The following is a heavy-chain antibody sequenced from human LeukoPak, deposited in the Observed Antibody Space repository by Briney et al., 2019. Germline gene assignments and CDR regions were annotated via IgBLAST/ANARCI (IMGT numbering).Heavy chain of an antibody. CDR3: AKDKFLTTAKRLDF. V-gene: IGHV3-23*01. CDR1: GFTFSSYA. J-gene: IGHJ4*02. CDR2: ISGSGVNT. D-gene: IGHD4-17*01. Sequence: GGSLRLSCAASGFTFSSYAMSWVRQAPGKGLEWASVISGSGVNTYYADSVEGRFTISRDNSKNTLYLQMNSLRAQDTALYYCAKDKFLTTAKRLDFWGQGTLVTVSS.